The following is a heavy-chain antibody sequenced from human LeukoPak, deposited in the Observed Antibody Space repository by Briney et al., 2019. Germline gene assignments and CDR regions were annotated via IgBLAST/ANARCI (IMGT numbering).Heavy chain of an antibody. J-gene: IGHJ4*02. CDR3: AREAGDYYDSSGVLFDY. Sequence: PGASVKVSCKASGYTFTGYYMHWVRQAPGQGLEWMGWINPNSGGTNYAQKFQGRVTMTRDTSISTAYMELSRLRSDDTAVYYCAREAGDYYDSSGVLFDYWGQGTLVTVSS. D-gene: IGHD3-22*01. CDR2: INPNSGGT. V-gene: IGHV1-2*02. CDR1: GYTFTGYY.